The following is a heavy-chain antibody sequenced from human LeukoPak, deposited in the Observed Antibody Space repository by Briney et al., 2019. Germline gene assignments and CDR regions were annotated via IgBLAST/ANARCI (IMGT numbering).Heavy chain of an antibody. CDR3: ARGPGASAGLHYYGMDV. CDR2: INHSGST. J-gene: IGHJ6*02. CDR1: GGSFSGYY. D-gene: IGHD1-26*01. V-gene: IGHV4-34*01. Sequence: SETLSLTCAVYGGSFSGYYWSWIRRPPGKGLEWIGEINHSGSTNYNPSLKSRVTISVDTSKNQFSLKLSSVTAADTAVYYCARGPGASAGLHYYGMDVWGQGTTVTVSS.